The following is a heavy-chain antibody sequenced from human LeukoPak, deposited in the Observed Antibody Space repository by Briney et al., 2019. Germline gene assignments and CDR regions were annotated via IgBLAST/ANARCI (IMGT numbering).Heavy chain of an antibody. D-gene: IGHD3-3*01. Sequence: GGSLRLSCAASSFTFNTAWMNWVRQAPGKGLEWVGHIKGKTDGGTVDYAAPVKGRFTISRDDSKNTLYLQMNSLKTEDTAIYYCARIGVSDYWGQGTLVTVSS. J-gene: IGHJ4*02. CDR2: IKGKTDGGTV. V-gene: IGHV3-15*07. CDR3: ARIGVSDY. CDR1: SFTFNTAW.